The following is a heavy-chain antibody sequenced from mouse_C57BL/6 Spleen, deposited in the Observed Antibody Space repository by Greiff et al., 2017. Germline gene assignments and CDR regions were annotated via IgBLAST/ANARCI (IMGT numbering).Heavy chain of an antibody. J-gene: IGHJ4*01. CDR1: GYTFTSYW. CDR2: IDPSDSYT. V-gene: IGHV1-69*01. CDR3: ARRGADAMDD. Sequence: QVQLQQPGAELVMPGASVKLSCKASGYTFTSYWMHWVKQRPGQGLEWIGEIDPSDSYTNYNQKFKGKSTLTVDKSSSTAYMQLSSLTSEDSAVYYCARRGADAMDDWGQGTSVTVSS.